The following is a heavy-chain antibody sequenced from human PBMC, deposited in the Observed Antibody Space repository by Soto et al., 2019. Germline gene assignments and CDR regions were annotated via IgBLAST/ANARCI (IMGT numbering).Heavy chain of an antibody. V-gene: IGHV1-3*01. D-gene: IGHD2-2*01. CDR1: GYTFTSYA. CDR3: ARYPIVVVPAASNWLDP. Sequence: ASVKVSCKASGYTFTSYAMHWVRQAPGQRLEWMGWINAGNGSTKYSQKFQGRVTITRDTSASTAYMELSSLRSEDTAVYYCARYPIVVVPAASNWLDPWGQGTLVTVYS. J-gene: IGHJ5*02. CDR2: INAGNGST.